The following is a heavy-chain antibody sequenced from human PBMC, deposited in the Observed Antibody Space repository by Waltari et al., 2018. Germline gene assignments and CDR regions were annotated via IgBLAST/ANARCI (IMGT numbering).Heavy chain of an antibody. CDR1: GFTFSSYG. V-gene: IGHV3-30*18. CDR2: IWYDGSNK. CDR3: AKDFWSGYSNDAFDI. D-gene: IGHD3-3*01. Sequence: QVQLVESGGGVVQPGRSLRLSCAASGFTFSSYGMHWVRQAPGKGLEWVAGIWYDGSNKYYADSVKGRFTISRDNSKNTLYLQMNSLRAEDTAMYYCAKDFWSGYSNDAFDIWGQGTMVTVSS. J-gene: IGHJ3*02.